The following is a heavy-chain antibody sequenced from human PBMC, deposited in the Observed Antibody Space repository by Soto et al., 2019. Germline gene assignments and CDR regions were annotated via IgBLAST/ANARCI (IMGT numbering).Heavy chain of an antibody. CDR2: IIPVFGTR. J-gene: IGHJ5*02. D-gene: IGHD6-6*01. CDR1: GDTFSSYA. Sequence: GASVKVSCKASGDTFSSYAFSWVRQVPGQGLEWVGTIIPVFGTRNYAQRFQGRVTMTGDESTSTAYMELSSLRSEDTAVYYCARGASIAASHWFDPWGQGTLVTVSS. V-gene: IGHV1-69*13. CDR3: ARGASIAASHWFDP.